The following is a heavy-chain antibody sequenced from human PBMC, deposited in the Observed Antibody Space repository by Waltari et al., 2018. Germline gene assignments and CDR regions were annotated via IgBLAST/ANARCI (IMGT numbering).Heavy chain of an antibody. J-gene: IGHJ4*02. CDR2: IIPIFDTA. CDR3: ARDRFSDGTTTVHYFDY. Sequence: QVQLVQSGAEVKKPGSSVKVSCKAYGDTFSRYGISWVRQAPGQGLEWMGGIIPIFDTANYAQKFQGRVTITADESTSTAYMELSSLRSEDTAVYYCARDRFSDGTTTVHYFDYWGQGTLVT. CDR1: GDTFSRYG. D-gene: IGHD1-1*01. V-gene: IGHV1-69*01.